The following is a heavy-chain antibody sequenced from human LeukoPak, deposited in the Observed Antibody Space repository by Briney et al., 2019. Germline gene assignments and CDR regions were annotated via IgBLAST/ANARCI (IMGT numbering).Heavy chain of an antibody. Sequence: SETLSLTCAVYGGPFSGYYWSWIRQPPGKGLEWIGEINHSGSTKYNPSLKSRVTISVDTSKNQFSLKLSSVTAADTAVYYCARGGVTMVRGVIPFDYWGQGTLVTVSS. J-gene: IGHJ4*02. V-gene: IGHV4-34*01. CDR3: ARGGVTMVRGVIPFDY. D-gene: IGHD3-10*01. CDR1: GGPFSGYY. CDR2: INHSGST.